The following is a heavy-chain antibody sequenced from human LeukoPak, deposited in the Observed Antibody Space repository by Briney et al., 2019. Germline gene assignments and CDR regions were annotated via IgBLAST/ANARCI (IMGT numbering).Heavy chain of an antibody. CDR3: ARPGGWYRYYFDY. V-gene: IGHV4-34*01. Sequence: PSETLFLTCAVYGGSFSGYYWSWIRQPPGKGLEWIGEINHSGSTNYNPSLKSRVTISVDTSKNQFSLKLSSVTAADTAVYYCARPGGWYRYYFDYWGQGTLVTVSS. CDR2: INHSGST. J-gene: IGHJ4*02. CDR1: GGSFSGYY. D-gene: IGHD6-19*01.